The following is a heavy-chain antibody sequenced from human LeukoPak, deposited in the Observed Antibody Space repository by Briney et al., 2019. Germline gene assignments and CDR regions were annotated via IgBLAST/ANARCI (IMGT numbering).Heavy chain of an antibody. CDR2: IYYSGSA. J-gene: IGHJ6*02. D-gene: IGHD1-26*01. CDR1: GGSISSYY. Sequence: SETLSLTCTVSGGSISSYYWSWIRQPPGKGLEWIGYIYYSGSANYNPSLKSRVTISVDTSKNQFSLKLSSVTAADTAVYYCARDGNGMDVWGQGTTVTVSS. CDR3: ARDGNGMDV. V-gene: IGHV4-59*01.